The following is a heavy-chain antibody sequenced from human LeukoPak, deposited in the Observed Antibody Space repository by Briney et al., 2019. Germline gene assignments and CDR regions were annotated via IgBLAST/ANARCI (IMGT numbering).Heavy chain of an antibody. D-gene: IGHD5-18*01. CDR1: GGSISSGGYY. Sequence: SQTLSLTCTVSGGSISSGGYYWSWIRQPPGKGLEWIGYIYYSGSTNYNPSLKSRVTISVDTSKNQFSLKLSSVTAADTAVYYCARQLWDNWFDPWGQGTLVTVSS. CDR3: ARQLWDNWFDP. V-gene: IGHV4-61*08. CDR2: IYYSGST. J-gene: IGHJ5*02.